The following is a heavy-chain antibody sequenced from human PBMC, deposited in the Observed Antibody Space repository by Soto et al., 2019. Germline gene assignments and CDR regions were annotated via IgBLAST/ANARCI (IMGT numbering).Heavy chain of an antibody. CDR1: DGSVSSGSYY. CDR3: ARDLSGYHYYYYGMDV. J-gene: IGHJ6*02. Sequence: SETLSLTCTVSDGSVSSGSYYWSWIRQPPGKGLEWIGYIYYSGSTNYNPSLKSRVTISVDTSKNQFSLKLSSVTAADTAVYYCARDLSGYHYYYYGMDVWGQGTTVTVSS. V-gene: IGHV4-61*01. D-gene: IGHD5-12*01. CDR2: IYYSGST.